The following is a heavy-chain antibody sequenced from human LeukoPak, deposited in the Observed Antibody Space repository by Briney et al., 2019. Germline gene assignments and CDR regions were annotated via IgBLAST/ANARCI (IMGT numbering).Heavy chain of an antibody. CDR2: ISYNGNT. J-gene: IGHJ3*02. CDR1: GASISIGGYY. CDR3: VRNFDSYHAFDI. V-gene: IGHV4-31*03. Sequence: SQTLSLTCTVSGASISIGGYYWSWIRQHPGKGLEWIGYISYNGNTYYNPSLKSRLTISGDMSENQFSLKLTSVTAADTAVYFCVRNFDSYHAFDIWGQGTMDTLSS. D-gene: IGHD3-16*02.